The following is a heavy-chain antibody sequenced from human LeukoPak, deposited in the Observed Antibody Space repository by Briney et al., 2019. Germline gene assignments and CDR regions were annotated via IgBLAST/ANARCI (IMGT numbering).Heavy chain of an antibody. D-gene: IGHD2-15*01. CDR1: GFTFSSYW. Sequence: GGSLRLSCAASGFTFSSYWMSWVRQAPGKGLEWVANIKQDGGEKYYVDSVKGRFTISRDNAKNSLYLQMNSLRAEDTAVYYCARGLYCSGGSCYHRDAEYFQHWGQGTLVTVSS. CDR2: IKQDGGEK. CDR3: ARGLYCSGGSCYHRDAEYFQH. V-gene: IGHV3-7*01. J-gene: IGHJ1*01.